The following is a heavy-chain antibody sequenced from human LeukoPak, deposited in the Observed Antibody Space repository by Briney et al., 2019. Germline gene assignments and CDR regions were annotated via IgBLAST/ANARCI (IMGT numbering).Heavy chain of an antibody. Sequence: ASVKVSCKASGYTFTGYYMHWVRQAPGQGLEWMGWINPNSGGTNYAQKLQGRVTMTRDTSISTAYMELSRLRSDDTAVYYCARVKPGIAVAATLGYWGQGTLVTVSS. CDR3: ARVKPGIAVAATLGY. J-gene: IGHJ4*02. CDR1: GYTFTGYY. D-gene: IGHD6-19*01. CDR2: INPNSGGT. V-gene: IGHV1-2*02.